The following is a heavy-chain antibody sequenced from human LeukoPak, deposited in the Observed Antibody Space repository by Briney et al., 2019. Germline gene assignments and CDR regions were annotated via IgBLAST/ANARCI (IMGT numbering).Heavy chain of an antibody. CDR1: GNTLTELS. D-gene: IGHD3-22*01. CDR2: FDPEVGEDGGT. V-gene: IGHV1-24*01. J-gene: IGHJ4*02. CDR3: GVTYYYDSSGYHLNSLFDY. Sequence: ASVKVSCKVSGNTLTELSMHWVRQTPGRGLEWMGGFDPEVGEDGGTIYAQIFQGRVTMTEDTSTDTAYMELSSLRSEDTGVYYCGVTYYYDSSGYHLNSLFDYWGQGTLVTVSS.